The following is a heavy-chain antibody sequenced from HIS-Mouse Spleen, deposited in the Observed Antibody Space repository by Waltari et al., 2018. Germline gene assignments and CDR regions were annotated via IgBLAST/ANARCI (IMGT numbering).Heavy chain of an antibody. CDR2: SYYSGSP. CDR3: AREIPYSSSWYDWYFDL. J-gene: IGHJ2*01. Sequence: QLQLQESGPGLVKPPETLSLTCTVSGGSISSSSYYWCWIRQPPGKGLEWIGSSYYSGSPYYNPSLKSRVTISVDTSKNQFSLKLSSVTAADTAVYYCAREIPYSSSWYDWYFDLWGRGTLVTVSS. V-gene: IGHV4-39*07. D-gene: IGHD6-13*01. CDR1: GGSISSSSYY.